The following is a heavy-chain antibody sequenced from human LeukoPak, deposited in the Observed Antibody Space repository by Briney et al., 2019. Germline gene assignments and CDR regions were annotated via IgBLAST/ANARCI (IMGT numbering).Heavy chain of an antibody. V-gene: IGHV3-9*01. CDR1: GFTFDDYA. CDR3: AKDIRRYDSSGGFDY. J-gene: IGHJ4*02. D-gene: IGHD3-22*01. CDR2: ISWNSGSI. Sequence: PGRSLRLSCAASGFTFDDYAMHWVRQAPGRGLEWVSGISWNSGSIGYADSVKGRFTISRDNAKNSLYLQMNSLRAEDTALYYCAKDIRRYDSSGGFDYWGQGTLVTVSS.